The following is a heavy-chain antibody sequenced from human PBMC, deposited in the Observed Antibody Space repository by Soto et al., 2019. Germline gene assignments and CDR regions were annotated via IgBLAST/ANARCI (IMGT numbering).Heavy chain of an antibody. V-gene: IGHV4-4*02. Sequence: QVQLLESGPGLVKPSGTLSLNCAVSGGSIRSSSWWTWLRQSPGKGLEWIGEIYHAGSPNYNPSFQRRVTISADTSKNVFSLRLTSVTAADTAMYYCARASSFRGDFDIWGQGTAVTVSS. CDR1: GGSIRSSSW. J-gene: IGHJ3*02. CDR3: ARASSFRGDFDI. D-gene: IGHD3-10*01. CDR2: IYHAGSP.